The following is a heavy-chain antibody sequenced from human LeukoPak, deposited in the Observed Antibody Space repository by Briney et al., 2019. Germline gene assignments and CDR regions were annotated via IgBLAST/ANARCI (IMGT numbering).Heavy chain of an antibody. CDR3: ARSMYGSGSYYPFDY. V-gene: IGHV3-64*01. CDR2: ISSNGGST. D-gene: IGHD3-10*01. J-gene: IGHJ4*02. CDR1: GFTFSSYA. Sequence: GGSLRLSCAASGFTFSSYAMHWVRQAPGKGPEYVSAISSNGGSTYYANSVKGRFTISRDNSKSTLYLQMGSLRAEDVAVYYCARSMYGSGSYYPFDYWGQGTLVTVSS.